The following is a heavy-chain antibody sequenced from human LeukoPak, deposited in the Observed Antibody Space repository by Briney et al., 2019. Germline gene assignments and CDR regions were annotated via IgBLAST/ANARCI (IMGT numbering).Heavy chain of an antibody. V-gene: IGHV3-21*06. D-gene: IGHD3-10*01. CDR3: ARAAGELLPFDYFDY. CDR2: ITSSSSYI. Sequence: GDSLRLSCAASGFTFGRYSMNWVRQAPGKGLEWVSSITSSSSYIYYADSVKGRLTISRDNVKNSLYLQMHSLRAEDTAVYYLARAAGELLPFDYFDYWGQGTLVTGSS. CDR1: GFTFGRYS. J-gene: IGHJ4*02.